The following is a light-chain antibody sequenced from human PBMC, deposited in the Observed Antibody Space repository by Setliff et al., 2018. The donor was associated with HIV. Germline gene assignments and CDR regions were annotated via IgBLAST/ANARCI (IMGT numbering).Light chain of an antibody. CDR3: SSYTSSSTLV. CDR1: SSDVGRYNF. Sequence: QSVLTQPASVSGSPGQSVTISCTGASSDVGRYNFVSWYQQHPGKAPKLMIYDVDNRPAGVSNRFSGSKSGNTASLAISGLQAEDEADYYCSSYTSSSTLVFGGGTKVTV. CDR2: DVD. J-gene: IGLJ3*02. V-gene: IGLV2-14*03.